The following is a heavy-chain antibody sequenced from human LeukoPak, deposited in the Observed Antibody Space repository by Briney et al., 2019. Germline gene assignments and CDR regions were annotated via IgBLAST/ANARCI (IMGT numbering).Heavy chain of an antibody. CDR3: AKGAHTWIQLWSELDY. D-gene: IGHD5-18*01. J-gene: IGHJ4*02. CDR2: ISWDGGST. CDR1: GFTFDDYA. V-gene: IGHV3-43D*03. Sequence: PGGSLRLSCAASGFTFDDYAMHWVRQAPGKGLEWVSLISWDGGSTYYADSVKGRFTISRDNSKNSLYLQMNSLRAEDTALYYCAKGAHTWIQLWSELDYWGQGTLVTVSS.